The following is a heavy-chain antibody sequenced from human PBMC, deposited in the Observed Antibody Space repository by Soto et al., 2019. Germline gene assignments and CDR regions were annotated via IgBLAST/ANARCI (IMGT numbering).Heavy chain of an antibody. Sequence: PSETLSLTCTVSGGSISSYYWSWIRQPPGKGLEWIGYIYYSGSTNYNPSLKSRVTISVDTSKNQFSLKLSSVTAADTAVYYCARLGVGVAAPLDYWGQGTLVTVSS. D-gene: IGHD2-15*01. J-gene: IGHJ4*02. CDR3: ARLGVGVAAPLDY. V-gene: IGHV4-59*01. CDR1: GGSISSYY. CDR2: IYYSGST.